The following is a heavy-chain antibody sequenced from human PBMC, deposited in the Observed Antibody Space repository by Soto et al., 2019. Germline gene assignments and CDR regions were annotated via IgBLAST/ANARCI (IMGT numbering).Heavy chain of an antibody. D-gene: IGHD1-26*01. CDR1: GFTFNTHW. Sequence: GGSLRLSCTASGFTFNTHWIHWVRQAPWKGLVWVSRIYFDGITTNYADSVKGRLTVSRDNAKNTVYLHVNTLRDEETAVYYCARGGEMGVDYWGRVTLVTVCS. J-gene: IGHJ4*02. CDR2: IYFDGITT. V-gene: IGHV3-74*01. CDR3: ARGGEMGVDY.